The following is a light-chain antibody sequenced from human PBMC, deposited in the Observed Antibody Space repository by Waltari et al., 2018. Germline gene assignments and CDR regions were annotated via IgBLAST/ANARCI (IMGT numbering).Light chain of an antibody. CDR2: EVS. V-gene: IGKV3-20*01. CDR3: QKYERLPAT. CDR1: QSIGKS. Sequence: IVLTLSPGTVSLSPGERATLSCRASQSIGKSLIWYQQKPGQAPRLLIYEVSRRATGIPDRFSGSGYGTDFSLTISRLEPEDFAVYYCQKYERLPATFGQGTTVEIK. J-gene: IGKJ1*01.